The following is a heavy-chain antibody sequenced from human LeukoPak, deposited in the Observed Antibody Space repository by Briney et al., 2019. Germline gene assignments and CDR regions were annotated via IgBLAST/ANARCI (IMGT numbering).Heavy chain of an antibody. Sequence: SETLSLTCAVYGGSFSGYYWSWIRQPPGKGLEWIGEINHSGSTNYNPSLKSRVTISVDTSKNQFSLKLSSVTAADTAVYYCARPSYDFGFGNWFDHWGQGTLVTVSS. J-gene: IGHJ5*02. CDR2: INHSGST. D-gene: IGHD3-3*01. CDR1: GGSFSGYY. CDR3: ARPSYDFGFGNWFDH. V-gene: IGHV4-34*01.